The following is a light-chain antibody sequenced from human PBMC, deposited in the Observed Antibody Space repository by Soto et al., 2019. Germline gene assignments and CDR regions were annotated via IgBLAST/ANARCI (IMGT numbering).Light chain of an antibody. V-gene: IGLV2-14*03. CDR1: STDVGAYNY. Sequence: QSVLTQPASVSGSPGQSIAISCTGTSTDVGAYNYASWYQQHPGKAPKLMIYDVTNRPSGVSDRFSGSKSGNTASLTISGLQAEDEGDYYCSSYTRSNTYVFGTGTKVTVL. J-gene: IGLJ1*01. CDR2: DVT. CDR3: SSYTRSNTYV.